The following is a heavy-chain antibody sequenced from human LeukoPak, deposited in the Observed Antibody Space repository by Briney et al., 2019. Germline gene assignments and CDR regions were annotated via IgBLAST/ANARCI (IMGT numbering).Heavy chain of an antibody. V-gene: IGHV3-21*01. CDR1: GFTFSSYS. D-gene: IGHD1-26*01. CDR2: ISSSSSYI. CDR3: ARDRSIVGATTVGY. J-gene: IGHJ4*02. Sequence: PGGSLRLSCAASGFTFSSYSMNWVRQAPGKGLEWVSSISSSSSYIYYADSVKGRFTISRDNAKNSLYLQMNSLRAEDTAVYYCARDRSIVGATTVGYWGQGTLVTVSS.